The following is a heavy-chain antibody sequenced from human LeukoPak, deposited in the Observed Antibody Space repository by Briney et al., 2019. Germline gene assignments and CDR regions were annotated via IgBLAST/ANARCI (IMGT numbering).Heavy chain of an antibody. CDR2: INSDGSST. CDR3: ARGSMVTANGFDI. J-gene: IGHJ3*02. CDR1: GFTFSSYW. V-gene: IGHV3-74*01. D-gene: IGHD5-18*01. Sequence: PGGSLRLSCAASGFTFSSYWIHWVRQAPGKGLVWVSRINSDGSSTSYEDSVKGRFTISRDNAKSTLYLQMNSLRAEDTAVYYCARGSMVTANGFDIWGQGTMVTVSS.